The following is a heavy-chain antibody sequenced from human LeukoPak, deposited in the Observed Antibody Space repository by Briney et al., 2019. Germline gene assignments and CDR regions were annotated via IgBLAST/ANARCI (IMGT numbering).Heavy chain of an antibody. D-gene: IGHD3-10*01. CDR2: INWNGGST. V-gene: IGHV3-20*04. Sequence: GGSLRLSCAASGFAFDDYGMSWVRQAPGKGLEWVSGINWNGGSTGYADSVKGRFTISRDNAKNSLYLQMNSLRAEDTALYYCARDHTATYYGSGSYSDYWGQGTLVTVSS. CDR3: ARDHTATYYGSGSYSDY. CDR1: GFAFDDYG. J-gene: IGHJ4*02.